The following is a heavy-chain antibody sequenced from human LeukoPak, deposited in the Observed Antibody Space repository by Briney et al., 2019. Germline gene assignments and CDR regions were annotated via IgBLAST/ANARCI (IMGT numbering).Heavy chain of an antibody. V-gene: IGHV3-21*01. CDR3: ATTLGDCSGGSCFDY. CDR1: GFTFSSYS. D-gene: IGHD2-15*01. J-gene: IGHJ4*02. Sequence: GGSLRLSCAASGFTFSSYSMNWVRQAPAKGLEWVSSISSSSSYIYYADSVKGRFTISRDNAKNSLYLQMNSLRAEDTAVYYCATTLGDCSGGSCFDYWGQGTLVTVSS. CDR2: ISSSSSYI.